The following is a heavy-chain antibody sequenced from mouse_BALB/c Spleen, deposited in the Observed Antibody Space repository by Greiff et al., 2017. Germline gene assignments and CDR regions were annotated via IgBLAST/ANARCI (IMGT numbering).Heavy chain of an antibody. CDR1: GFTFSDYY. Sequence: DVHLVESGGGLVKPGGSLKLSCAASGFTFSDYYMYWVRQTPEKRLEWVATISDGGSYTYYPDSVKGRFTISRDNAKNNLYLQMSSLKSEDTAMYYCARGFAYWGQGTLVTVSA. CDR3: ARGFAY. CDR2: ISDGGSYT. V-gene: IGHV5-4*02. J-gene: IGHJ3*01.